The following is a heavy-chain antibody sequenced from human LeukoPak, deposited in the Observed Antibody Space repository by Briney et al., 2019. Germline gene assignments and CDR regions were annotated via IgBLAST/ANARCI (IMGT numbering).Heavy chain of an antibody. CDR1: GGSFSGYY. CDR3: ARGLGLDY. Sequence: PSETLSLTCALYGGSFSGYYWSWIRQPPGKGLEWIGEINHSGSTNYNPSLKGRVTISVDTSKNQFSLKLSSVTAADTAVYYCARGLGLDYWGQGTLVTVSS. V-gene: IGHV4-34*01. D-gene: IGHD7-27*01. CDR2: INHSGST. J-gene: IGHJ4*02.